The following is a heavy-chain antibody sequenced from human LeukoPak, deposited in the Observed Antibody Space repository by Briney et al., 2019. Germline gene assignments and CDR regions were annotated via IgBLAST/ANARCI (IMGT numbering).Heavy chain of an antibody. Sequence: SETLSLTCAVSGYSISSGYYWGCIRQPPGRGLSWICSIYHSGSTYYNPCLKSRVTISVNTPKNLYSLKLSSVTAADKALYYCARRTVITSYFDYWGQGTLVTVSS. J-gene: IGHJ4*02. V-gene: IGHV4-38-2*01. CDR2: IYHSGST. D-gene: IGHD4-11*01. CDR3: ARRTVITSYFDY. CDR1: GYSISSGYY.